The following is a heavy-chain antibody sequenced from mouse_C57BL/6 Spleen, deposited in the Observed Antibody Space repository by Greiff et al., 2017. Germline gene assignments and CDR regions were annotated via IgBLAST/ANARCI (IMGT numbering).Heavy chain of an antibody. CDR3: ARGEIYYDYDEAMDY. V-gene: IGHV1-61*01. D-gene: IGHD2-4*01. Sequence: QVQLQQPGAELVRPGSSVKLSCKASGYTFTSYWMAWVKQRPGQGLEWIGNIYPTDSETHYNQKFKDKATLTVDKSSSTAYMQLSSLTSEDSADYYCARGEIYYDYDEAMDYWGQGTSVTVSS. CDR2: IYPTDSET. J-gene: IGHJ4*01. CDR1: GYTFTSYW.